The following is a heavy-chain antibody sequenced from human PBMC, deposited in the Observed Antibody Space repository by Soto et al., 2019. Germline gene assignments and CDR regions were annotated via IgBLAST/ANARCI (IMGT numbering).Heavy chain of an antibody. D-gene: IGHD5-12*01. J-gene: IGHJ6*02. CDR1: GYSFTRYW. V-gene: IGHV5-51*01. CDR3: ARDSGYAPDYYYYYGMDV. CDR2: IYPGDSDT. Sequence: PWESLTISCTCSGYSFTRYWIGWVRQMPGKGLEWMGIIYPGDSDTRYSPSFQGQVTISADKSISTAYLQWSSLKASDTAMYYCARDSGYAPDYYYYYGMDVWGQGTTVTVSS.